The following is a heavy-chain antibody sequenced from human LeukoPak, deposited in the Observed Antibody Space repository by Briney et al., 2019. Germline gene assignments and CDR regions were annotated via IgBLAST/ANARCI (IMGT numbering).Heavy chain of an antibody. D-gene: IGHD3-3*01. CDR2: ISSSSSYI. CDR3: ARDLPNDGSVHSGYYDFWSGYGN. Sequence: GGSLRLSCAASGFTFSSYSMNWVRQAPGKGLEWVPSISSSSSYIYYADSVKGRFTISRDNAKNSLYLQMNSLRAEDTAVYYCARDLPNDGSVHSGYYDFWSGYGNWGQGTLVTVSS. J-gene: IGHJ4*02. CDR1: GFTFSSYS. V-gene: IGHV3-21*01.